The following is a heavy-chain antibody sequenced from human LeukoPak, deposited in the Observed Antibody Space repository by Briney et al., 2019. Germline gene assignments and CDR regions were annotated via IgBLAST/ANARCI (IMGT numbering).Heavy chain of an antibody. Sequence: PGGSLRLSCAASGFTFSSYGMHWVRQAPGKGLEWVAVIWYDGSIKYYGDSVRGRFTISRDNPKNTLYLQMNSLRAEDTAVYYCARDRCTNGVCYYDYWGQGTLVTASS. D-gene: IGHD2-8*01. CDR1: GFTFSSYG. CDR3: ARDRCTNGVCYYDY. J-gene: IGHJ4*02. CDR2: IWYDGSIK. V-gene: IGHV3-33*01.